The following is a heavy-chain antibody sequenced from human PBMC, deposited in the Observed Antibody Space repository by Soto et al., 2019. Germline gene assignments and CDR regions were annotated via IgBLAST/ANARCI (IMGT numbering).Heavy chain of an antibody. Sequence: SETLSLTCTVSGGSISSSSYFWGWIRQPPGTGLEWIGEINHSGSTNYNPSLKSRVTISVDTSKNQSSLKLTSVTAADTAVYYCARDKITGLFDYWGQGTLVTVSS. CDR1: GGSISSSSYF. CDR2: INHSGST. J-gene: IGHJ4*02. D-gene: IGHD2-8*02. V-gene: IGHV4-39*07. CDR3: ARDKITGLFDY.